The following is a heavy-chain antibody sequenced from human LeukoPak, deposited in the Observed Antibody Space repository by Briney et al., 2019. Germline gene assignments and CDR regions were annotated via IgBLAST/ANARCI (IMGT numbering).Heavy chain of an antibody. V-gene: IGHV4-38-2*01. CDR3: ASVLGATTKLDY. J-gene: IGHJ4*02. Sequence: ASETLSLTCAVSGYSISSGYYWGWIRQPPGKGLEGIGSIYHSGSPYYDPSLKSRVTISVDTSKNQFSLKLSSVTAADTAVYYCASVLGATTKLDYWGQGTLVTVSS. CDR1: GYSISSGYY. D-gene: IGHD1-26*01. CDR2: IYHSGSP.